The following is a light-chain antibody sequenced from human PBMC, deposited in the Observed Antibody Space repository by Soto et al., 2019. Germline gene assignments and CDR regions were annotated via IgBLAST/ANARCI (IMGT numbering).Light chain of an antibody. Sequence: EIVLTQSPATLSLSPGERAALSCGASQSVSSNYLAWYQQKPGLAPRLLIYDASRRATGIPDRFSGSGSGADCILSISRLEPEDFAVYCCQQYGSSPWTFGQGTKVEFK. V-gene: IGKV3D-20*01. CDR3: QQYGSSPWT. J-gene: IGKJ1*01. CDR1: QSVSSNY. CDR2: DAS.